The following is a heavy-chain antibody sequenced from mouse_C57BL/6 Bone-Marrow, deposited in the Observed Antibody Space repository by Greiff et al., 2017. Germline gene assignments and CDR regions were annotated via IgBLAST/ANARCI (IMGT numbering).Heavy chain of an antibody. J-gene: IGHJ2*01. V-gene: IGHV1-53*01. D-gene: IGHD2-12*01. CDR3: AKGRVICYSYDEGCCYDY. CDR2: INPSNGGT. Sequence: QVQLQQPGAELVKPGASVKLSCKASGYTFTSYWMHWVKQRPGQGLEWIGNINPSNGGTNYNEKFKSKATLTVDKSSSTAYMQLSSLTSEDTAVYYYAKGRVICYSYDEGCCYDYGGQGTTLTVSS. CDR1: GYTFTSYW.